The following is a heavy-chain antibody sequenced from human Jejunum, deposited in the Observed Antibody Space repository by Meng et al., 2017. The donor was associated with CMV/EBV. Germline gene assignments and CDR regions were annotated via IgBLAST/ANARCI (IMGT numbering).Heavy chain of an antibody. CDR3: ASPYGGNSITYGMDV. CDR2: ISSRSSSI. V-gene: IGHV3-48*04. CDR1: GFPFSSYH. D-gene: IGHD4-23*01. J-gene: IGHJ6*02. Sequence: GFPFSSYHLNLVRQAPGKGLEWVSYISSRSSSIYYADSVKGRFTISRDNAKNSLYLQMNSLRVEDTAVYYCASPYGGNSITYGMDVWGQGTTVTVSS.